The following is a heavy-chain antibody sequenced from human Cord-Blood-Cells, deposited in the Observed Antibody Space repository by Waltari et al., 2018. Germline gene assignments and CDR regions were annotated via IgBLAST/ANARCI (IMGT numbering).Heavy chain of an antibody. CDR2: ISSSSSYI. V-gene: IGHV3-21*01. D-gene: IGHD1-26*01. CDR1: GFTFSSYS. CDR3: AISGDSGSYYFDY. J-gene: IGHJ4*02. Sequence: EVQLVESGGGLVKPGGSLSLSCAASGFTFSSYSMNWVRQAPGKGLEWVSSISSSSSYIYYADSVKGRFTISRDNAKNSLYLQMNSLRAEDTAVYYCAISGDSGSYYFDYWGQGTLVTVSS.